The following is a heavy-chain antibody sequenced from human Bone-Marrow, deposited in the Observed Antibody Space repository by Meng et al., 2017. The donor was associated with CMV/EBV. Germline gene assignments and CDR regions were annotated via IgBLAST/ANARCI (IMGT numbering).Heavy chain of an antibody. Sequence: GGSLRLSCAASGFTFSDYYMSWIRQAPGKGLEWVSYISSSGSTIYYADSVKGRFTISRDNAKNSLYLQMNSLRAEDTAVYYCARVIQLRYSYGYYFDYWGHGPLVTVSS. V-gene: IGHV3-11*04. CDR1: GFTFSDYY. J-gene: IGHJ4*01. CDR2: ISSSGSTI. D-gene: IGHD5-18*01. CDR3: ARVIQLRYSYGYYFDY.